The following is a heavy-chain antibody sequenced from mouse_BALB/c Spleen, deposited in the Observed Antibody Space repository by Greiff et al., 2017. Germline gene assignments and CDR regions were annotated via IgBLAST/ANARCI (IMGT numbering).Heavy chain of an antibody. CDR3: NYDGSSYWYIEV. Sequence: EVQLHQSGAELVRSGASVKLSCTASGFNIKDYYMHWVKQRPEQGLEWIGWIDPENGDTEYAPKFQGKATMTADTSSNTAYLQLSSLTSEDTAVYYCNYDGSSYWYIEVWGAGTTVTVSS. J-gene: IGHJ1*01. CDR1: GFNIKDYY. CDR2: IDPENGDT. V-gene: IGHV14-4*02. D-gene: IGHD1-1*01.